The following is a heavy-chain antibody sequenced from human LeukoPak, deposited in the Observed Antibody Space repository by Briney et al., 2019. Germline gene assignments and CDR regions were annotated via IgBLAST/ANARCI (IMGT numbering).Heavy chain of an antibody. CDR2: ISGIGTST. V-gene: IGHV3-23*01. CDR3: ARDGYYYGFAY. D-gene: IGHD3-22*01. Sequence: GGSLRLSCAASGFTFSSYAMSWVRQAPGKGLEWVSGISGIGTSTYYADSVKGRFTISRDNSKNTLSLQIIGLRAEDTAVYYCARDGYYYGFAYWGQGILVTVFS. J-gene: IGHJ4*02. CDR1: GFTFSSYA.